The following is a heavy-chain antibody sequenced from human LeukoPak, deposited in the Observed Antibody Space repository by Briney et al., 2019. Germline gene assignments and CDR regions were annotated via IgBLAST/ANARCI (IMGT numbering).Heavy chain of an antibody. J-gene: IGHJ4*02. CDR2: ISYDGSNK. Sequence: PGRSLRLSCAASGFTFSSYGMHWVRQAPGKGLEWVAVISYDGSNKYYADSVKGRFTISRDNSKNTLYLQMNSLSAEDTAVYYCAQGVSAMVTGYFDYWGQGTLVTVSS. CDR3: AQGVSAMVTGYFDY. D-gene: IGHD5-18*01. V-gene: IGHV3-30*18. CDR1: GFTFSSYG.